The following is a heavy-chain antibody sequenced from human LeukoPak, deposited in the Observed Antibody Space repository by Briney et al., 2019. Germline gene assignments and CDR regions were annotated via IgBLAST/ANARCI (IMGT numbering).Heavy chain of an antibody. CDR1: GGSISSYY. V-gene: IGHV4-59*08. Sequence: PSETLSLTCTVSGGSISSYYWSWLRQPPGKGLEWIGYIYYSGSTNYNPSLKSRVTISVDTSKNQFSLKLSSVTAADTAVYYCARHGVLGSHGNWFDPWGQGTLVTVSS. D-gene: IGHD7-27*01. J-gene: IGHJ5*02. CDR3: ARHGVLGSHGNWFDP. CDR2: IYYSGST.